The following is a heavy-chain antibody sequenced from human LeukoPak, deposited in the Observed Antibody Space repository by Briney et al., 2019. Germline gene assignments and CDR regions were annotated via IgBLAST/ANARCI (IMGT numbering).Heavy chain of an antibody. D-gene: IGHD1-26*01. J-gene: IGHJ4*02. Sequence: PSETLSLTCTVSGGSVTNDNYFWSWTRQPPGEGLEWIGYIYHSAGSYYNPSLKSRVTMSIDTSRNQFSLKLSSVTAADTAVYHCARGMRYXESYVVEYWGLGTLVTVSS. CDR2: IYHSAGS. V-gene: IGHV4-30-4*01. CDR1: GGSVTNDNYF. CDR3: ARGMRYXESYVVEY.